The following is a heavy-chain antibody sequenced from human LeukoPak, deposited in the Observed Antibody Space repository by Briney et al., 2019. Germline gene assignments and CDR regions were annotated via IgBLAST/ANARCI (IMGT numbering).Heavy chain of an antibody. Sequence: ASVKVSCKASGYTFTSYGISWVRQAPGQGLEWMGWISAYNGNTNYARKLQGRVTMTTDTSTSTAYMELRSLRSDDTAVYYCARDLRTMIVVELDYWGQGTLVTVSS. D-gene: IGHD3-22*01. CDR3: ARDLRTMIVVELDY. CDR2: ISAYNGNT. V-gene: IGHV1-18*01. CDR1: GYTFTSYG. J-gene: IGHJ4*02.